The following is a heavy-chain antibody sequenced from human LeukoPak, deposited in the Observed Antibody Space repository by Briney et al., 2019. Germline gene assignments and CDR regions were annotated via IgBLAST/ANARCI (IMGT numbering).Heavy chain of an antibody. J-gene: IGHJ4*02. CDR2: IYPGDSDT. D-gene: IGHD6-6*01. CDR3: ARPGAARTGVFDY. Sequence: GESLKISCKGSGYSFTSYWIGWVRQMPGKGLEWMGIIYPGDSDTRYSPSFQGQVTVLADKSISTAYLQWSSLKASDTAMYYCARPGAARTGVFDYWGQGTLVTVSS. V-gene: IGHV5-51*01. CDR1: GYSFTSYW.